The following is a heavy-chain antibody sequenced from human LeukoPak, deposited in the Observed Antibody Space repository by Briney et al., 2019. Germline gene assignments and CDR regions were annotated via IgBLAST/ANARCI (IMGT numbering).Heavy chain of an antibody. Sequence: PGGSLRLSCAASGFTFSTYSMNWVRQAPGKGLEWASSISSSSTYIYYADSLKGRFTISRDNAKNSLYLQMNSLRAEDTAVYYCARSYMVADAFDIWGQGTMVTVSS. J-gene: IGHJ3*02. CDR3: ARSYMVADAFDI. V-gene: IGHV3-21*01. D-gene: IGHD2-15*01. CDR1: GFTFSTYS. CDR2: ISSSSTYI.